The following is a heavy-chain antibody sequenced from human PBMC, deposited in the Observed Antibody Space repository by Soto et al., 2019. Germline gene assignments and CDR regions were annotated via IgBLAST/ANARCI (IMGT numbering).Heavy chain of an antibody. D-gene: IGHD1-7*01. Sequence: GESLKISCKGSGYNFTTYWISWVRQMPGKGLEWMGRIHPSDSYTNYSPSFQGQVTISADKSSSTAYLQWSSLKASDTAMYYCASLITGTTYDWIDPWGQGTLVTVSS. CDR1: GYNFTTYW. CDR2: IHPSDSYT. V-gene: IGHV5-10-1*01. J-gene: IGHJ5*02. CDR3: ASLITGTTYDWIDP.